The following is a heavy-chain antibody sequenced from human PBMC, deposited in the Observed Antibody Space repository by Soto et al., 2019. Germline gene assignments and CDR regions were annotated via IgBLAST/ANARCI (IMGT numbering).Heavy chain of an antibody. CDR3: VRDSHGDY. CDR1: GFIFSNYW. Sequence: EVQLVESGGGLVPPGGSLRLSCAGSGFIFSNYWMHWVRQAPGKGLEWVSRIDHDGPTDYADSVRGRFTISRDNAENTLYLQMNSLRPGDTAVYYCVRDSHGDYWGQGTLVTVSS. V-gene: IGHV3-74*01. J-gene: IGHJ4*02. CDR2: IDHDGPT.